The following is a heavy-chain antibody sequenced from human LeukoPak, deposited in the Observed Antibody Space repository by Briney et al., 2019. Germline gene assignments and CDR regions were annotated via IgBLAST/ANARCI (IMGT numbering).Heavy chain of an antibody. V-gene: IGHV3-21*01. D-gene: IGHD4-17*01. Sequence: GGSLRLSCAASGFTFSSYSMNWVRQAPGKGLEWVSSISSSSSYIYCADSVKGRFTISRDNAKNSLYLQMNSLRAEDTAVYYCARITEDYGDSYDYWGQGTLVTVSS. CDR1: GFTFSSYS. CDR3: ARITEDYGDSYDY. CDR2: ISSSSSYI. J-gene: IGHJ4*02.